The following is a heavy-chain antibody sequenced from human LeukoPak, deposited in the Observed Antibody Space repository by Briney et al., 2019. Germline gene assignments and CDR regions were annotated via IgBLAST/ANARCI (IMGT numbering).Heavy chain of an antibody. CDR2: ISSSSSYI. CDR3: ARDGLYCSSTSCYHFDY. J-gene: IGHJ4*02. D-gene: IGHD2-2*01. Sequence: GGSLRLSCAASGFTFSSYSMNWVRQAPGKGLEWVSSISSSSSYIYYADSVKGRFTISRDNAKNSLYLQMNSLRAEDTAVYYCARDGLYCSSTSCYHFDYWGQGTLVTVSS. CDR1: GFTFSSYS. V-gene: IGHV3-21*01.